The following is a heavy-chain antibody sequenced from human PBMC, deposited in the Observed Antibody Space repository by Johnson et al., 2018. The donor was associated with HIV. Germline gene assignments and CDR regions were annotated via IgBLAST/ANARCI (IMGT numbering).Heavy chain of an antibody. J-gene: IGHJ3*02. Sequence: VQLVESGGGLVQPGGSLRLSCAASGFTFDDYAMHWVRQAPGKGLEWVSLISWDGGSTYYADYVKVRFTISRDNSKNSLYLQMNSLRAEDTALYYCAKDLLGGNKGFDAFDIGGQGTMVTVSS. V-gene: IGHV3-43D*03. CDR1: GFTFDDYA. CDR3: AKDLLGGNKGFDAFDI. D-gene: IGHD4-23*01. CDR2: ISWDGGST.